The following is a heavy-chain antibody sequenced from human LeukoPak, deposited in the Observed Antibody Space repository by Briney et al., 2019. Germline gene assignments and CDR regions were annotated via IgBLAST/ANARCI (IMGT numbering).Heavy chain of an antibody. D-gene: IGHD2-2*01. Sequence: GGSLRLSCAASGFTFSIYSMNWVRQAPGKGLEWVSAISGSGTRTYYADSVKGRFTISRDNSKNTLYLQMNSLRAEDRAVYYCAKEQTSSGFFDYWGQGTLVTVSS. CDR2: ISGSGTRT. CDR1: GFTFSIYS. V-gene: IGHV3-23*01. CDR3: AKEQTSSGFFDY. J-gene: IGHJ4*02.